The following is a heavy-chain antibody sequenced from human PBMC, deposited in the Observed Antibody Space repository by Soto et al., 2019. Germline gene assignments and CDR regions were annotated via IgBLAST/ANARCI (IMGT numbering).Heavy chain of an antibody. CDR2: ISGSGATT. CDR1: GFTFSSYA. V-gene: IGHV3-23*01. Sequence: GVLRLSCAASGFTFSSYAMTWVRQAPGKGLEWVSGISGSGATTSYADSVKGRFTVSRDNSKNTLYLQMNSLRVEDTAVYHCAKLRYFDWSAYNWFEYWGQGTPVTVSS. D-gene: IGHD3-9*01. J-gene: IGHJ5*01. CDR3: AKLRYFDWSAYNWFEY.